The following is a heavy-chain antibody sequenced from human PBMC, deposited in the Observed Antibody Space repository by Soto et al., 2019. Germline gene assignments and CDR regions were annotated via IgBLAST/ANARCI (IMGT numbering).Heavy chain of an antibody. CDR3: ATLGYCISTSCYDYYYYGMDV. CDR1: GYTLTELS. CDR2: FDPEDGET. Sequence: QVRLVQSGAEVKKPGASVKVSCKVSGYTLTELSMHWVRQAPGKGLEWMGGFDPEDGETIYAQKFQGRVTMTEDTSTXXAXMXXSSLRSEDTAVYYCATLGYCISTSCYDYYYYGMDVWGQGTTVTVSS. D-gene: IGHD2-2*01. J-gene: IGHJ6*02. V-gene: IGHV1-24*01.